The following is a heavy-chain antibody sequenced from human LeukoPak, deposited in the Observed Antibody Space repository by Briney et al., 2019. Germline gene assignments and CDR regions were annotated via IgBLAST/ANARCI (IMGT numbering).Heavy chain of an antibody. Sequence: ASVKVSCKASGYTFTGYYMHWVRQASGQGLEWMGWINPNSGGTNYAQKFQGRVTMTRDTSISTAYMELSRLRSDDTAVYYCARRGSSWTVGYFDYWGQGTLVTVSS. D-gene: IGHD6-13*01. CDR2: INPNSGGT. CDR1: GYTFTGYY. V-gene: IGHV1-2*02. CDR3: ARRGSSWTVGYFDY. J-gene: IGHJ4*02.